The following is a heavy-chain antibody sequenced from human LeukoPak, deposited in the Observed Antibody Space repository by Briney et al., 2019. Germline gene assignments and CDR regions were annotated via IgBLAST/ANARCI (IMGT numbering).Heavy chain of an antibody. CDR1: GYTFTSYG. D-gene: IGHD3-9*01. V-gene: IGHV1-18*01. CDR3: ARDVGYYDILTGYYIPQDYYYYGMDV. J-gene: IGHJ6*02. Sequence: GASVKVSCKASGYTFTSYGISWVRQAPGQGLEWMGWISAYNGSTNYAQKLQGRVTMTTDTSTSTAYMELRSLRSDDTAVYYCARDVGYYDILTGYYIPQDYYYYGMDVWGQGTTVTVSS. CDR2: ISAYNGST.